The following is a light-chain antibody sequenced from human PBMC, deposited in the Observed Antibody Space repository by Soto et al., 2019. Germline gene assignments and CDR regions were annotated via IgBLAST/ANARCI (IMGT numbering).Light chain of an antibody. CDR1: HSVSSSY. V-gene: IGKV3-20*01. Sequence: EIVLTQSPGTLSLSPGERATLSCRASHSVSSSYLAWYQQKPGQAPRLLIYGASSRATGIPDRFSGSGSGTDFTLTISRPESEDFAVYYCQQYGSSPPITFGQGTRLEIK. CDR3: QQYGSSPPIT. CDR2: GAS. J-gene: IGKJ5*01.